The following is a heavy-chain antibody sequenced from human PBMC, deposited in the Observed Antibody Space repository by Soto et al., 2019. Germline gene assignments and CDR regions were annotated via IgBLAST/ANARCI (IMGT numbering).Heavy chain of an antibody. D-gene: IGHD6-19*01. V-gene: IGHV4-39*02. CDR3: ARERLAVAGKGGWFDP. Sequence: ETLSLTCTVSGASIISSSYYWGWIRQPPGKGLEWIGSINYSGSTYYNPSLKSRVTISADTSKNQFSLKLRSVTAADTAVYYCARERLAVAGKGGWFDPWGQETLVTVSS. CDR2: INYSGST. J-gene: IGHJ5*02. CDR1: GASIISSSYY.